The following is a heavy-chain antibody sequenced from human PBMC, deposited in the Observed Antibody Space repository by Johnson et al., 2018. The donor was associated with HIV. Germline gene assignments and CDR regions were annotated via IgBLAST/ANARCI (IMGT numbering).Heavy chain of an antibody. CDR1: GFTFNSYA. Sequence: QVQLVESGGGVVQPGGSLRLSCAASGFTFNSYAMHWVRQAPGKGLAWVAFIRFDGSNKYYADSVKGRLIMSRDNSKNTLYVEMDSLRAEDTAVYYCVKARGGYWGDDFDIWGQGTMVTVSS. D-gene: IGHD2-8*02. CDR2: IRFDGSNK. CDR3: VKARGGYWGDDFDI. J-gene: IGHJ3*02. V-gene: IGHV3-30*02.